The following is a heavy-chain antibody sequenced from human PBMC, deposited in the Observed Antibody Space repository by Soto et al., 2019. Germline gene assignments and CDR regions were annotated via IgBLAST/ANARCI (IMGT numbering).Heavy chain of an antibody. CDR2: IYYSGST. CDR1: GGSISSTSYY. V-gene: IGHV4-39*07. CDR3: ARFARITIFGVVQGGYYYGMDV. D-gene: IGHD3-3*01. J-gene: IGHJ6*02. Sequence: PSETLSLTCTVSGGSISSTSYYWGWIRQPPGKGLDWIGTIYYSGSTYYKPSLKSRVTISVDTSKNQFSLKLSSVTAADTAVYYCARFARITIFGVVQGGYYYGMDVWGQGTTVTVSS.